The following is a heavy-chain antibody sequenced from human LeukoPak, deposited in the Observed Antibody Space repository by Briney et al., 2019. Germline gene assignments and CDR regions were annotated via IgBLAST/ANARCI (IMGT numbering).Heavy chain of an antibody. CDR3: ARSGSYSRNAFDI. D-gene: IGHD1-26*01. CDR1: GGSFSGYY. Sequence: SETLSLTCAVYGGSFSGYYWSWIRQPPGKGLEWIGEINHSGSTNYNPSLKSRVTISVDTSKNQFSLKLSSVTAADTAVYYCARSGSYSRNAFDIWGQGTMVTVSS. V-gene: IGHV4-34*01. CDR2: INHSGST. J-gene: IGHJ3*02.